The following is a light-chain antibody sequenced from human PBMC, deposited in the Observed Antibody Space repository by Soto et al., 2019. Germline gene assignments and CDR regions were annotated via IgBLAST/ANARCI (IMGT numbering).Light chain of an antibody. J-gene: IGLJ1*01. V-gene: IGLV2-14*01. CDR2: EVS. Sequence: QSALTQPASVSGSPGQSITISCTGTSSDVGGYNYVSWYQQHPGKVPKLIIHEVSNRPSGVSNRFSGSKSGNTASLTISGLQTEDEADYYCSSHGGSSPFYVFGTGTKVT. CDR1: SSDVGGYNY. CDR3: SSHGGSSPFYV.